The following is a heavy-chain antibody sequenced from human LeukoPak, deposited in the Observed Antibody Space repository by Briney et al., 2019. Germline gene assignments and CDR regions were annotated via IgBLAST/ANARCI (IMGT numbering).Heavy chain of an antibody. CDR1: GFTFSRYW. Sequence: PGGSLTLFCAPSGFTFSRYWMIWLRLATGGGVEWVANINQDGSEKFYVDSVKGLFPLPRDNAKNSLYLQMNSRRAEDTAVYYSSRFVTVPGNPQDYWGQGTLVTVSS. CDR3: SRFVTVPGNPQDY. J-gene: IGHJ4*02. V-gene: IGHV3-7*01. D-gene: IGHD2/OR15-2a*01. CDR2: INQDGSEK.